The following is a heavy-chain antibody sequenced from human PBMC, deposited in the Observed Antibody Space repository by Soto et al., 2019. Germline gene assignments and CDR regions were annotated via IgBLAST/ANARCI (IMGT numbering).Heavy chain of an antibody. Sequence: LRLSCAASGFTFSSYWMSWVRQAPGKGLEWVANIKQDGSEKYYVDSVKGRFTISRDNAKNSLYLQMNSLRAEDTAVYYCARYYYDSSGYYGYFQHWGQGTLVTVSS. CDR1: GFTFSSYW. CDR2: IKQDGSEK. D-gene: IGHD3-22*01. V-gene: IGHV3-7*01. J-gene: IGHJ1*01. CDR3: ARYYYDSSGYYGYFQH.